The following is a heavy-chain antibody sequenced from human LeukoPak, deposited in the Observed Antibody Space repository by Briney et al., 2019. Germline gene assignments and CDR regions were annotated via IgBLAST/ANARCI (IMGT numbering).Heavy chain of an antibody. V-gene: IGHV3-73*01. D-gene: IGHD3-10*01. Sequence: GGSLRLSCAASGFTFSGSAMHWARQASGKGLEWVGRIRSKANSYATAYAASVKGRFTISRDDSKNTAYLQMNSLKTEDTAVYYCTRQRGDGTYYWGQGTLVTVSS. CDR3: TRQRGDGTYY. CDR1: GFTFSGSA. J-gene: IGHJ4*02. CDR2: IRSKANSYAT.